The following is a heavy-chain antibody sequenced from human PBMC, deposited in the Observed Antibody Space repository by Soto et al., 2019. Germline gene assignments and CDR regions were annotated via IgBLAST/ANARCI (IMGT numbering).Heavy chain of an antibody. V-gene: IGHV3-23*01. CDR2: ISGSGGST. J-gene: IGHJ6*02. CDR3: AREPDSGSYYYYGMDV. CDR1: GFTFSSYA. Sequence: EVQLLESGGGLVQPGGSLRLSCAASGFTFSSYAMSWVRQAPGKGLEWVSAISGSGGSTYYADSVKGRFTISRDNAKNSLYLQMNSLRAEDTAVYYCAREPDSGSYYYYGMDVWGQGTTVTVSS. D-gene: IGHD1-26*01.